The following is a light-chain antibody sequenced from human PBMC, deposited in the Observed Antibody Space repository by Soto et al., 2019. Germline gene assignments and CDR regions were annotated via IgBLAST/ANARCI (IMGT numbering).Light chain of an antibody. V-gene: IGLV2-14*01. J-gene: IGLJ1*01. CDR2: EVN. CDR3: SSSTTSGTSV. Sequence: QSALTQPASVSGSPGQSITISCTGTSSDVGAFNYVSWYQQHPGKAPKLIISEVNDRPSGVSNRFSGSKSGNTASLIISGLQAEDEADYYCSSSTTSGTSVFGTGTKVTVL. CDR1: SSDVGAFNY.